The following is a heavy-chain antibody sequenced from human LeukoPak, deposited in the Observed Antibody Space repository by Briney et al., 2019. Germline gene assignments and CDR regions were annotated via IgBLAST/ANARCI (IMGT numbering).Heavy chain of an antibody. CDR1: GGSISSSSYY. Sequence: SETLSLACTVSGGSISSSSYYWGWIRQPPGKGLEWIGYIYHSGSTYYNPSLKSRVTISVDRSKNQFSLKLSSVTAADTAVYYCARVSGSYYFDYWGQGTLVTVSS. CDR2: IYHSGST. CDR3: ARVSGSYYFDY. V-gene: IGHV4-39*07. D-gene: IGHD1-26*01. J-gene: IGHJ4*02.